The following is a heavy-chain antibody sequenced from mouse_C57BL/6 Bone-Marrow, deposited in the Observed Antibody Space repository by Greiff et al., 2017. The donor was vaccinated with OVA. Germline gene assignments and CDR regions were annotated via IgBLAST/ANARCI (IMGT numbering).Heavy chain of an antibody. D-gene: IGHD1-1*02. CDR3: ARGGGTGYFDY. V-gene: IGHV3-6*01. Sequence: VQLKESGPGLVKPSQSLSLTCSVTGYSITSGYYWNWIRQFPGNKLEWMGYISYDGSNNYNPSLKNRISITRDTSKNQFFLKLNSVTTEDTATYYCARGGGTGYFDYWGQGTTLTVSS. CDR1: GYSITSGYY. J-gene: IGHJ2*01. CDR2: ISYDGSN.